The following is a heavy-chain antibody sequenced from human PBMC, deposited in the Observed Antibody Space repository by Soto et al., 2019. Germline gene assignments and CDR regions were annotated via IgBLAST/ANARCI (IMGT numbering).Heavy chain of an antibody. Sequence: QVQLVQSGAEVKKPGSSVKVSCKASGGTFSSYAISWMRQAPGQGLEWMGGIIPIFGTANYAQKFQGRVTITADESTSTAYMELSSLRSEDTAVYYCASTDLAYCGGDCYSRFDYWGQGTLVTVSS. D-gene: IGHD2-21*02. CDR2: IIPIFGTA. CDR1: GGTFSSYA. J-gene: IGHJ4*02. CDR3: ASTDLAYCGGDCYSRFDY. V-gene: IGHV1-69*12.